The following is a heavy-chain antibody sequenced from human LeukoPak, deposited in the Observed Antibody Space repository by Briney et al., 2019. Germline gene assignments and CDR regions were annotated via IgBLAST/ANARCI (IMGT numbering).Heavy chain of an antibody. CDR3: ARTQASIGVVVAATIGWFDP. V-gene: IGHV3-48*03. CDR2: ISSSGSTI. D-gene: IGHD2-15*01. CDR1: GFTFSSYE. J-gene: IGHJ5*02. Sequence: GGSLRPSCAASGFTFSSYEMNWVRQAPGKGLEWVSYISSSGSTIYYADSVKGRFTISRDNAKNSLYLQMNSLRAEDTAVYYCARTQASIGVVVAATIGWFDPWGQGTLVTVSS.